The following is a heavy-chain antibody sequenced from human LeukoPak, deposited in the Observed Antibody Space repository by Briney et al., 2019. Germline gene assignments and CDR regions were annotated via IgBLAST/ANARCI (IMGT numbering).Heavy chain of an antibody. D-gene: IGHD6-13*01. Sequence: GASVKVSCKASGYTFTSHFMHWVRQAPGQGLEWMGIINPRGGSTSYTQKFQGRVTITADESTSTAYMELSSLRSEDTAVYYCARFSHSSSWTYYFDYWGQGTLVTVSS. CDR1: GYTFTSHF. V-gene: IGHV1-46*01. CDR2: INPRGGST. J-gene: IGHJ4*02. CDR3: ARFSHSSSWTYYFDY.